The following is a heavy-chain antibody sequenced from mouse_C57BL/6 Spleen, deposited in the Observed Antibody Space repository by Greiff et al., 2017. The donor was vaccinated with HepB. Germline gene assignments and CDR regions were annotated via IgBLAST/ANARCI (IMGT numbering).Heavy chain of an antibody. CDR1: GFTFSSYA. CDR2: ISSGGDYI. CDR3: TTTVVDPYWYFDV. J-gene: IGHJ1*03. D-gene: IGHD1-1*01. Sequence: EVKVEESGEGLVKPGGSLKLSCAASGFTFSSYAMSWVRQTPEKRLEWVAYISSGGDYIYYADTVKGRFTISRDNAWNTLYLQMSSLKSEDTAMYYCTTTVVDPYWYFDVWGTGTTVTVSS. V-gene: IGHV5-9-1*02.